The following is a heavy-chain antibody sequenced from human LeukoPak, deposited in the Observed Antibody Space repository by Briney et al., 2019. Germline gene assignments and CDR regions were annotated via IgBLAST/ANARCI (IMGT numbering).Heavy chain of an antibody. CDR3: ARQDYDSSGYCGY. CDR2: IYYSGST. Sequence: SETLSLTCTVSGDSISSSSYYWGWIRQPPGKGLEWIGSIYYSGSTYYNPSLKSRVTISVDTSKNQFSLKLSSVTAADTAVYYCARQDYDSSGYCGYWGQGTLVTVSS. J-gene: IGHJ4*02. CDR1: GDSISSSSYY. V-gene: IGHV4-39*01. D-gene: IGHD3-22*01.